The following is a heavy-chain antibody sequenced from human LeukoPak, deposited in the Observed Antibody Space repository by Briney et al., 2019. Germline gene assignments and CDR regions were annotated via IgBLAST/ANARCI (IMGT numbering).Heavy chain of an antibody. V-gene: IGHV3-9*01. Sequence: GGSLRLSCAASGFTFDDYAMHWVRQPPGKGLEWVSGISWNSGTIGYADSVKGRFTISRDNAKNSLYLQMDSLRAEDTALYYCAKDSQYYYGPMDVWGQGTTVTVSS. CDR3: AKDSQYYYGPMDV. CDR2: ISWNSGTI. D-gene: IGHD3-10*01. J-gene: IGHJ6*02. CDR1: GFTFDDYA.